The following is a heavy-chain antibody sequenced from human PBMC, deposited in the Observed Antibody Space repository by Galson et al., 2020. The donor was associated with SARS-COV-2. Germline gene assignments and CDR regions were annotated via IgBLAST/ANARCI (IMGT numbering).Heavy chain of an antibody. CDR1: GFTFTDFA. V-gene: IGHV3-23*01. D-gene: IGHD1-1*01. Sequence: GSLRLSCAASGFTFTDFAMSWVRQAPGKGLEWVSAISGSGDTTYFADSVRGRFTISRDNSKNTLYLHMNSLRAEDTAVYYCANRGLSTYYFDYWGQGTLVTVSS. CDR2: ISGSGDTT. CDR3: ANRGLSTYYFDY. J-gene: IGHJ4*02.